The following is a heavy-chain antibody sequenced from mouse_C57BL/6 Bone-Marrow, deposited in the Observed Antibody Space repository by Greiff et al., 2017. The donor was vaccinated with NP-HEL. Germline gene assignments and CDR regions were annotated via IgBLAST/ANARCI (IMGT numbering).Heavy chain of an antibody. V-gene: IGHV2-2*01. Sequence: QVQLQQSGPGLVQPSQSLSITCTVSGFSLTSYGVHWVRQSPGKGLEWLGVIWSGGSTDYNAAFISRLSISKDNSKSQVFFKMNSLQADDTAIYYCARNLIYYYGSSHGYFDVWGTGTTVTVSS. CDR3: ARNLIYYYGSSHGYFDV. J-gene: IGHJ1*03. D-gene: IGHD1-1*01. CDR2: IWSGGST. CDR1: GFSLTSYG.